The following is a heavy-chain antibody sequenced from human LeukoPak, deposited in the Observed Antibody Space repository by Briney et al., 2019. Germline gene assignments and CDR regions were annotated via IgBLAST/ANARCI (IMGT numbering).Heavy chain of an antibody. CDR1: GYTLTELS. Sequence: ASVKVSCKVSGYTLTELSMHWVRQAPGKGLGWMGGFDPEDGETIYAQKFQGRVTMTEDTSTDTAYMELSSLRSEDTAVYYCATLRYDSNAFDIWGQGTMVTVSS. V-gene: IGHV1-24*01. CDR2: FDPEDGET. J-gene: IGHJ3*02. D-gene: IGHD3-22*01. CDR3: ATLRYDSNAFDI.